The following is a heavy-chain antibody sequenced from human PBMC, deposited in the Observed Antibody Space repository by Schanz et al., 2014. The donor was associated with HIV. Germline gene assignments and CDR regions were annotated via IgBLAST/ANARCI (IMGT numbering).Heavy chain of an antibody. V-gene: IGHV3-66*02. CDR3: AKGGPMAPYPIDY. CDR2: MNAGGDT. CDR1: GLSVRLNY. J-gene: IGHJ4*02. D-gene: IGHD3-10*01. Sequence: EVQLVESGGGLVQPGGSLRLSCTSPGLSVRLNYINWVRQAPGKGLEWVSVMNAGGDTFYAASVKGRFTISRDNSKNTLYLQMNNLRLEDTAVFYCAKGGPMAPYPIDYWGQGTLVTVSS.